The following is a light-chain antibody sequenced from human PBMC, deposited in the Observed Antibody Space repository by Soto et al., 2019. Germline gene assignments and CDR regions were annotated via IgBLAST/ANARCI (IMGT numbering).Light chain of an antibody. CDR3: QQRYNWLT. Sequence: IVLTQSPATLSLSPGERATLSCRARQTVSTYLSWYQHKPGQAPRLLIYGASNRATGIPARFSGSGSGTDFPLTISSLEPEYSAVYYCQQRYNWLTFGGGTKVEIK. V-gene: IGKV3-11*01. CDR2: GAS. J-gene: IGKJ4*01. CDR1: QTVSTY.